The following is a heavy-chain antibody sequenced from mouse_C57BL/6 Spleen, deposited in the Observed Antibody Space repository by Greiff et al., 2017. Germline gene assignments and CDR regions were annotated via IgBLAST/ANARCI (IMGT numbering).Heavy chain of an antibody. CDR3: ARHEGDGYYLGQYYAMDY. D-gene: IGHD2-3*01. Sequence: QVQLKESGAELVKPGASVKLSCKASGYTFTEYSIHWVKQRSGQGLEWIGWFYPGSGSIKYNEKFKDEATLTADTSSSTVYMVISRLTTEDSAVYFCARHEGDGYYLGQYYAMDYWGQGTSVTVSS. CDR1: GYTFTEYS. J-gene: IGHJ4*01. CDR2: FYPGSGSI. V-gene: IGHV1-62-2*01.